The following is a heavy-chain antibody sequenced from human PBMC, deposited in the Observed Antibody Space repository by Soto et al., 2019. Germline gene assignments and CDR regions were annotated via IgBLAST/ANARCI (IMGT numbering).Heavy chain of an antibody. CDR1: GFTFSSHA. J-gene: IGHJ4*02. CDR2: VSGSGSGT. CDR3: AKEGIAAAGTFGY. D-gene: IGHD6-13*01. V-gene: IGHV3-23*01. Sequence: GGSLRLSCAASGFTFSSHAMGWLRQAPGKGLEWVAVVSGSGSGTYYADSVKGRFTISRDNSKNTLYLQMNSLRAEDTAVYYCAKEGIAAAGTFGYWGQGTLVTVSS.